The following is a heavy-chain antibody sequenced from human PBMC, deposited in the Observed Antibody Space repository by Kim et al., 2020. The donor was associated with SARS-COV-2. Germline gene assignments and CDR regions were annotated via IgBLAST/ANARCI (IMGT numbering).Heavy chain of an antibody. CDR2: ISYDGSNK. CDR3: ARGRNPHFITIFGVVTDPSYYYYCYGMSV. D-gene: IGHD3-3*01. CDR1: GFTFSSYA. J-gene: IGHJ6*02. V-gene: IGHV3-30*04. Sequence: GGSLRLSCAASGFTFSSYAMHWVRQAPGKGLEWVAVISYDGSNKYYVDSVKGRFTISRDNSKNTLYLQMNSLRAEDTAVYYCARGRNPHFITIFGVVTDPSYYYYCYGMSVWGQGTTVTVSS.